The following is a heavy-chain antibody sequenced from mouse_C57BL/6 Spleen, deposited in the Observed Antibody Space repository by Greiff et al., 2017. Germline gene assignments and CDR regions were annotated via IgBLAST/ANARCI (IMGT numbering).Heavy chain of an antibody. CDR1: GYAFSSYW. J-gene: IGHJ2*01. CDR3: ARRGSSDGDYFDY. Sequence: QVQLQQSGAELVKPGASVKISCKASGYAFSSYWMNWVKQRPGKGLEWIGQIYPGDGDTNYNGKFKGKATLTADKSSSTAYMQLSSLTSEDSAVYFCARRGSSDGDYFDYWGQGTTLTVSS. CDR2: IYPGDGDT. D-gene: IGHD1-1*01. V-gene: IGHV1-80*01.